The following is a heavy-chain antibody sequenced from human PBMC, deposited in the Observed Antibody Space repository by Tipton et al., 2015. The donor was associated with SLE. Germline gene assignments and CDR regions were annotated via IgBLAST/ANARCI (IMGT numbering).Heavy chain of an antibody. V-gene: IGHV4-30-4*08. D-gene: IGHD6-13*01. CDR3: ARASLSSSRYYYYGMDV. CDR2: IYYSGST. CDR1: GGSISSGHYY. Sequence: TLSLTCTVSGGSISSGHYYWSWIRQPPGKGLEWIGYIYYSGSTYYNPSLKSRVTISVDTSKNQFSLKLSSVTAADTSVYYCARASLSSSRYYYYGMDVWGQGTTVTVSS. J-gene: IGHJ6*02.